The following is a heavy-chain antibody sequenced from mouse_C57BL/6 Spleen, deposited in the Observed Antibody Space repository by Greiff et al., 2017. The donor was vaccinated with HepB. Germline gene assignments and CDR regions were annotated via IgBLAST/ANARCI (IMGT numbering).Heavy chain of an antibody. D-gene: IGHD4-1*01. CDR3: ARKLGWYFDV. J-gene: IGHJ1*03. V-gene: IGHV5-17*01. CDR2: ISSGSSTI. Sequence: DVMLVESGGGLVKPGGSLKLSCAASGFTFSDYGMHWVRQAPEKGLEWVAYISSGSSTIYYADTVKGRFTISRDNAKNTLFLQMTSLRSEDTAMYYCARKLGWYFDVWGTGTTVTVSS. CDR1: GFTFSDYG.